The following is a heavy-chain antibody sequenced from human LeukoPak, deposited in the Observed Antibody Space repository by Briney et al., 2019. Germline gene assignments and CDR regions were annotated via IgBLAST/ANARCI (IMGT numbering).Heavy chain of an antibody. D-gene: IGHD3-22*01. V-gene: IGHV3-21*04. CDR3: AGSSGYYYIHLYYFDY. CDR2: ISSSSSYI. J-gene: IGHJ4*02. Sequence: GGSLRLSCAASGFTFSSYSMNWVRQAPGKGLEWVSSISSSSSYIYYADSVKGRFTISRDDAKNSLYLQMNSLRAEDTAVYYCAGSSGYYYIHLYYFDYWGQGTLVTVSS. CDR1: GFTFSSYS.